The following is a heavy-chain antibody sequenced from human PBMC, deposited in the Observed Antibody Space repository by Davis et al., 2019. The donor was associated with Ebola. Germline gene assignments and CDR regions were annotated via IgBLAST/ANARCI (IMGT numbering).Heavy chain of an antibody. J-gene: IGHJ4*02. V-gene: IGHV4-4*07. Sequence: PSETLSLTCTVSGGSISSYYWSWIRQPAGKGLEWIGRIYTSGSTNYNPSLKSRVTISVDTSKNQFSLKLNSVTAADTAVYYCARGGYSNPATFWGQGTLVTVSS. D-gene: IGHD4-11*01. CDR2: IYTSGST. CDR3: ARGGYSNPATF. CDR1: GGSISSYY.